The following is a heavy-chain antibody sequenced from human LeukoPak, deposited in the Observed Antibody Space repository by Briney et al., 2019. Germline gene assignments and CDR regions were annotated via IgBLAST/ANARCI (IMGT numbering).Heavy chain of an antibody. CDR2: MNPNSGNT. V-gene: IGHV1-8*01. Sequence: ASVKVSCKASGYTFTSYDINWVRQATGQGLEWMGWMNPNSGNTGYAQKFQGRVTMTRNTSISTAYMELSSLRSEDTAVYYCARVRAINQQKGYSGYDIDYWGQGTLVTVSS. J-gene: IGHJ4*02. D-gene: IGHD5-12*01. CDR1: GYTFTSYD. CDR3: ARVRAINQQKGYSGYDIDY.